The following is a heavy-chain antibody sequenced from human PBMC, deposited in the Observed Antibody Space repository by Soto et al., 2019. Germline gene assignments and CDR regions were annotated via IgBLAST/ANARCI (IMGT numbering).Heavy chain of an antibody. CDR1: GASLTSSSY. D-gene: IGHD2-21*02. V-gene: IGHV4-4*07. J-gene: IGHJ4*02. Sequence: SDTLSLTCPFSGASLTSSSYWSWIRPPAGKGLEWIGRFSLSGTTNYNPSLRSRVTMSADVSKNQFSLRLTSVTAADTALYYCARGVTPPGAPAWYYFDSWGQGTLVTVSS. CDR2: FSLSGTT. CDR3: ARGVTPPGAPAWYYFDS.